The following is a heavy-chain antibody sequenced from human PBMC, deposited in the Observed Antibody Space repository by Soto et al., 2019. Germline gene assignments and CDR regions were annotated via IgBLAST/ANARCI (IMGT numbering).Heavy chain of an antibody. CDR2: MNPNSGNT. V-gene: IGHV1-8*01. CDR1: GYTFTSYV. CDR3: ARAVRRVVVPAAMNYYYYYMDV. Sequence: PVKVSCKASGYTFTSYVINWLRLATGQGLEWMGWMNPNSGNTGYAQKFQGRVTMTRNTSISTAYMELSSLRSEDTAVYYCARAVRRVVVPAAMNYYYYYMDVWGKGTTVTVSS. J-gene: IGHJ6*03. D-gene: IGHD2-2*01.